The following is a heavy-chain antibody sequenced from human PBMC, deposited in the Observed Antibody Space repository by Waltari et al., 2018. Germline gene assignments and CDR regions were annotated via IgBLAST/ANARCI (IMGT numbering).Heavy chain of an antibody. D-gene: IGHD6-19*01. J-gene: IGHJ3*02. Sequence: QVQLQESGPGLVKPSETLSLTCTVSGGSISSHYWSWIRQPPGKGLEWIGYIYYSGSTNYNPYLKSRVTISVDTSKNQFSLKLSSVIAADTAVYYCARDNGSGWYDDAFDIWGQGTMVTVSS. V-gene: IGHV4-59*11. CDR3: ARDNGSGWYDDAFDI. CDR1: GGSISSHY. CDR2: IYYSGST.